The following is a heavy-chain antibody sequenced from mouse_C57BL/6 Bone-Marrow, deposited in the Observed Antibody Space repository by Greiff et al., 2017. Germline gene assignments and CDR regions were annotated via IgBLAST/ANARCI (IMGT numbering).Heavy chain of an antibody. D-gene: IGHD2-3*01. Sequence: VKLMESGPGLVQPSQSLSITCTVSGFSLTSYGVHWVRQSPGKGLEWLGVIWSGGSTDYNAAFISRLSISKDNSKSQVFFKMNSLQADDTAIYYCARGWFPFAYWGQGTLVTVSA. CDR1: GFSLTSYG. CDR2: IWSGGST. V-gene: IGHV2-2*01. J-gene: IGHJ3*01. CDR3: ARGWFPFAY.